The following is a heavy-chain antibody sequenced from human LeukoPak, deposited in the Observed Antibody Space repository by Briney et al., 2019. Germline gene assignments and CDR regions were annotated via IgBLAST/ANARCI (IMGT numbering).Heavy chain of an antibody. J-gene: IGHJ4*02. V-gene: IGHV1-46*01. D-gene: IGHD3-10*01. CDR1: GYTFTSYY. Sequence: VASVKVSCKAFGYTFTSYYMHLVRQAPGQGLEWMGMINPSGGSTISAQKFQGRVTMTRDTSTSTVYMELSSLRYEDTAVYYCARSTSYGSGDYWGQGTLVTVSS. CDR3: ARSTSYGSGDY. CDR2: INPSGGST.